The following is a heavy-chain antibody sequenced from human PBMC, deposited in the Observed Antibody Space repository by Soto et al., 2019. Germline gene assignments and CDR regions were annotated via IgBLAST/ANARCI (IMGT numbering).Heavy chain of an antibody. Sequence: GESLKISCKGSGYSFTSYWISWVRQMPGKGLEWMGRIDPSDSYTNYSPSFQGHVTISADKSISTAYLQWSSLKASDTSIYYCASNPISCGWYEDNWFDPWGQGTLVTVSS. CDR3: ASNPISCGWYEDNWFDP. J-gene: IGHJ5*02. CDR1: GYSFTSYW. V-gene: IGHV5-10-1*01. CDR2: IDPSDSYT. D-gene: IGHD6-19*01.